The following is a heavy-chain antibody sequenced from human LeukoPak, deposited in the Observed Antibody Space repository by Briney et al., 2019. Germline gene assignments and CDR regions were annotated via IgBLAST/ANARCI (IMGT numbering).Heavy chain of an antibody. CDR1: GFTFSSYA. CDR3: AKDTAVASIDAFDI. V-gene: IGHV3-30-3*01. CDR2: ISYDGSNK. Sequence: GGSLRLSCAASGFTFSSYAMHWVRQAPGKGLEWVAVISYDGSNKYYADSVKGRFTVSRDNSKNTLYLQMNSLRAEDTAVYYCAKDTAVASIDAFDIWGQGTMVTVSS. J-gene: IGHJ3*02. D-gene: IGHD6-19*01.